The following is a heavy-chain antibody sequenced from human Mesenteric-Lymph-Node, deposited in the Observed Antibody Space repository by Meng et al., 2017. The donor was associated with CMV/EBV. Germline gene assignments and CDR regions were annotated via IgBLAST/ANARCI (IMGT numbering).Heavy chain of an antibody. D-gene: IGHD1-7*01. Sequence: CAVYGGSFSGYYWSWIRQPPGKGLEWIGEINHSGSTNYNPSLKSRVTISVDTSKNQFSLKLSSVTAADTAVYYCARRNYRGYNWFDPWGQGTLVTVSS. J-gene: IGHJ5*02. CDR2: INHSGST. V-gene: IGHV4-34*01. CDR1: GGSFSGYY. CDR3: ARRNYRGYNWFDP.